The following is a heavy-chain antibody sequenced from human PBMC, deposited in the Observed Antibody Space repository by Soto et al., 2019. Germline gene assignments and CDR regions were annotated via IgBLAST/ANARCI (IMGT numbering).Heavy chain of an antibody. D-gene: IGHD7-27*01. CDR2: IYGGGAT. V-gene: IGHV3-66*01. CDR1: GFTISTHY. Sequence: GRSLRLSSTVSGFTISTHYMSWVSQAPGGGQGLRRGLEWVSIIYGGGATYYTDSVKGRFTISRDSSKNTLFLQMNNLRAEDTAVYYCSHWGFSWGLGTLVTVSS. CDR3: SHWGFS. J-gene: IGHJ5*02.